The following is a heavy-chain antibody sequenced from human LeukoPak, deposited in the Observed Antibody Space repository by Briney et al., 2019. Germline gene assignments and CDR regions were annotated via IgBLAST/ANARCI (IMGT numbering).Heavy chain of an antibody. Sequence: PSETLSLTCTVSGGSISSYYWSWIRRPPGKGLEWIGYIYYSGSTNYNPSLKSRVTISVDTSKNQFSLKLSSVTAADTAVYYCARREEWSYYLDYWGQGTLVTVSS. D-gene: IGHD2-8*01. CDR3: ARREEWSYYLDY. CDR1: GGSISSYY. J-gene: IGHJ4*02. CDR2: IYYSGST. V-gene: IGHV4-59*01.